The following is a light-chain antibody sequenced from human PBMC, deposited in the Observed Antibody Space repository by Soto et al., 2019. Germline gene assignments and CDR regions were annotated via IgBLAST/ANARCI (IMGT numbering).Light chain of an antibody. V-gene: IGLV2-14*01. CDR2: DVS. CDR1: SSDVGGYNY. Sequence: QSALTQPASVSGSPGQSITISCTGTSSDVGGYNYVSWYQQHPGKAPKLMIYDVSNRPSGVSNRFSGSKSGNTASLTISWLQAEDEAVYYCSSYTSSSTPYVFGTGTKLTVL. J-gene: IGLJ1*01. CDR3: SSYTSSSTPYV.